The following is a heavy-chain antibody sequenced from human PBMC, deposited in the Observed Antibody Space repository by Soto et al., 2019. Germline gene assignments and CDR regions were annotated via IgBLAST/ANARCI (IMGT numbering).Heavy chain of an antibody. J-gene: IGHJ6*02. CDR1: GGSISSGGYS. Sequence: SETLSLTCAVSGGSISSGGYSWSWIRQPPGKGLEWIGYIYHSGSTYYNPSLKSRVTISVDRSKNQFSLKLSSVTAADTAVYYCARGSYDSSGYDQRYGRLGSHNGMDVWGQGTTVTVSS. CDR2: IYHSGST. V-gene: IGHV4-30-2*01. D-gene: IGHD3-22*01. CDR3: ARGSYDSSGYDQRYGRLGSHNGMDV.